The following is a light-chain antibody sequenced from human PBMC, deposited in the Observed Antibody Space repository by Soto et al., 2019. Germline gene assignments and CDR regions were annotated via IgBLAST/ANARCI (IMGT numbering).Light chain of an antibody. CDR2: DAS. Sequence: DIQMTQSPSTLSASVGDRVTITCRASQSISSLLVWYQQKPGKAPRLLIYDASSLESGVPSRFSGSGSGKEFTLTISSLQPDDFATYYCQQYNSYSKTLGQGTKGDI. CDR3: QQYNSYSKT. CDR1: QSISSL. J-gene: IGKJ1*01. V-gene: IGKV1-5*01.